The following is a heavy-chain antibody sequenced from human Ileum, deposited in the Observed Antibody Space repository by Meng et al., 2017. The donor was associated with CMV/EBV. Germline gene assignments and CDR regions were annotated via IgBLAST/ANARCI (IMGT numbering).Heavy chain of an antibody. Sequence: HPHLLEPGPGLVRSSAPLSLPFPVSGGPISSNSYWGWIRQSPGKGLEWIGSLYYNGDTYYNPSLKSRVTLSVDTSKNQFSLKLNSVIAADTAVYYCAQRIYIDSYYFDSWGQGTLVTVSS. CDR2: LYYNGDT. CDR1: GGPISSNSY. V-gene: IGHV4-39*07. CDR3: AQRIYIDSYYFDS. J-gene: IGHJ4*02. D-gene: IGHD2/OR15-2a*01.